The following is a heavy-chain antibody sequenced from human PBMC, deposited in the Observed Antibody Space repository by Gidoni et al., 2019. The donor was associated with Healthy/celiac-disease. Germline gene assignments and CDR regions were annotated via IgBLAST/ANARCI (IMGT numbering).Heavy chain of an antibody. CDR2: MSGSGGST. CDR1: GFTLCRNA. V-gene: IGHV3-23*01. D-gene: IGHD3-22*01. J-gene: IGHJ4*02. CDR3: AKDRGYYYDSSGLLDY. Sequence: EVQLLESGGGLVQPGGSLRLACSASGFTLCRNAMSWVRQAPGKGLGWVSAMSGSGGSTYYADSVKGRFTISRDNSKNTLYLQMNSLRAEDTAVYYCAKDRGYYYDSSGLLDYWGQGTLDTVSS.